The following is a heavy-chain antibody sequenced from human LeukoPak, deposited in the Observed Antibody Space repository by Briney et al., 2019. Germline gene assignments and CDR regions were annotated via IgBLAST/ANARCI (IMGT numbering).Heavy chain of an antibody. CDR1: GGSISSGGYY. D-gene: IGHD4-17*01. V-gene: IGHV4-31*03. J-gene: IGHJ4*02. Sequence: KFSQTLFLTCTVSGGSISSGGYYWSWIRQHPGKGLEWIGYIYYSGSTYYNPSLKSRVTISVDTSKNQFSLKLSSVTAADTAVYYCASLDYGDYYFDYWGQGTLVTVSS. CDR3: ASLDYGDYYFDY. CDR2: IYYSGST.